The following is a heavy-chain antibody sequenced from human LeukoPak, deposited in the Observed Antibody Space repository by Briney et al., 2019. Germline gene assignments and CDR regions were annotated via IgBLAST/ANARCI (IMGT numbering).Heavy chain of an antibody. CDR2: IWYDGSKK. J-gene: IGHJ4*02. CDR3: ARGSLTTPDY. Sequence: GRPLRLSCAASGFTFSTYGMHWVRQAPGKGLEWVAVIWYDGSKKYYADSVKGRFTISRDNSKSTLYLQMNSLRAEDTAVYYCARGSLTTPDYWGQGTLVTVSS. CDR1: GFTFSTYG. D-gene: IGHD1/OR15-1a*01. V-gene: IGHV3-33*01.